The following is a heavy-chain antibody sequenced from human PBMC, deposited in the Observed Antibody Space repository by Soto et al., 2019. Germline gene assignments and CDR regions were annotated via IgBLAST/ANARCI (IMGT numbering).Heavy chain of an antibody. Sequence: QVQLQESGPGLVKPSQTLSLTCTVSGGSISSGGYYWSWIRQHPGKGLEWIGYIYYSGSTYYNPSLESRVTISVDTSKNQFSLKLRSVTAADTAVYYCARSGYSYGPKPLLYWGQGTLVTVSS. V-gene: IGHV4-31*03. CDR3: ARSGYSYGPKPLLY. CDR1: GGSISSGGYY. D-gene: IGHD5-18*01. CDR2: IYYSGST. J-gene: IGHJ4*02.